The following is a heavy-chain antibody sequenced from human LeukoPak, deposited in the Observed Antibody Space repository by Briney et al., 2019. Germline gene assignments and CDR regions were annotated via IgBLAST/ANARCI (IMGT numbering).Heavy chain of an antibody. CDR3: ARLGAASAGALDN. V-gene: IGHV3-7*04. Sequence: PGGSLRLSCEASGFTFSTSWMSWVRQAPGKGLEWVANIKEDGSATYYVDSVRGRFTISRDTAKSSLYLEMKYLGVDDTAVYYCARLGAASAGALDNWGQGTPVTASS. D-gene: IGHD6-13*01. CDR2: IKEDGSAT. J-gene: IGHJ4*02. CDR1: GFTFSTSW.